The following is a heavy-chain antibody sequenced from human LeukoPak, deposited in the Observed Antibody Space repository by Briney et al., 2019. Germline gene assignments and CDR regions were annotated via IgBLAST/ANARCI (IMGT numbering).Heavy chain of an antibody. CDR1: GFTFDDYA. J-gene: IGHJ6*03. Sequence: GGSLRLSCEVSGFTFDDYAMSWVRQAPGKGLEWVSGINWNGGSTGYADSVKGRFTISRDNAKNSLYLQMNSLRAEDTAVYYCARDPAEGYRNTVFYYYYYMDVWGKGTTVTISS. V-gene: IGHV3-20*04. CDR3: ARDPAEGYRNTVFYYYYYMDV. D-gene: IGHD5-18*01. CDR2: INWNGGST.